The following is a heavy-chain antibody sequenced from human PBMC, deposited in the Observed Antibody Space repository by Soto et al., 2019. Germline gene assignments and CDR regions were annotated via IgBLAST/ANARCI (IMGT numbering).Heavy chain of an antibody. CDR1: GYSFTSYW. V-gene: IGHV5-51*01. D-gene: IGHD3-10*01. CDR2: IYPADSDT. CDR3: ARGLSVFDY. J-gene: IGHJ4*02. Sequence: PGESLKISCKGSGYSFTSYWIGWVRQMPGKGLEWMGVIYPADSDTRYSPSFQGQVTISVDKSISTAHLQWRSLKASDTAMYYCARGLSVFDYWGQGTLVTVSS.